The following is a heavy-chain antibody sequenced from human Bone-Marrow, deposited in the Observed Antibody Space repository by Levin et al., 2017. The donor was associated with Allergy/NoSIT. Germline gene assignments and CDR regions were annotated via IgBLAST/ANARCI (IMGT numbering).Heavy chain of an antibody. CDR1: GFTFSSYS. Sequence: GGSLRLSCAASGFTFSSYSMNWVRQAPGKGLEWVSSISSSSSYTYYADSVKGRFTISRDKAKNSLYLQMNSLRAEDTAVYYCARERYSSSSIPFDYWGQGTLVTVSS. J-gene: IGHJ4*02. CDR3: ARERYSSSSIPFDY. V-gene: IGHV3-21*01. CDR2: ISSSSSYT. D-gene: IGHD6-6*01.